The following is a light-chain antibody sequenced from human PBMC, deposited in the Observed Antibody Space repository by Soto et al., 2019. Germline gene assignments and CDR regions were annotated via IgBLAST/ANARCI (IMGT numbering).Light chain of an antibody. Sequence: QSVLTQPPSASGSPGQSVTISCTGTSSVVGGYNYVSWYQQHPGKAPKLMIYEVSKRPSGVPDRFSGSKSGNTASLTVSGLQAEDEADYYCSSYAGSNSVFGGGTKLTVL. CDR2: EVS. V-gene: IGLV2-8*01. CDR3: SSYAGSNSV. CDR1: SSVVGGYNY. J-gene: IGLJ2*01.